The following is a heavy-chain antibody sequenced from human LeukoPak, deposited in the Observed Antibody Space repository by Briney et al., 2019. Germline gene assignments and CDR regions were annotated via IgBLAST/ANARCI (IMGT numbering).Heavy chain of an antibody. CDR2: ISHIGSAI. V-gene: IGHV3-48*03. CDR3: ARDHMSF. CDR1: GFIFGAYE. Sequence: GGSLRLSCEVSGFIFGAYEMNWVRQAPGKGLEWVSLISHIGSAINYADSVKGRFVISRDNAKNSLFLQMSSLRVEDTATYYCARDHMSFWGQGTLVTVSS. J-gene: IGHJ4*02. D-gene: IGHD3-10*01.